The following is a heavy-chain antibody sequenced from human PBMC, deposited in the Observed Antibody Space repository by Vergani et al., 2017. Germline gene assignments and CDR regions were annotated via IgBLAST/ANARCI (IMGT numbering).Heavy chain of an antibody. V-gene: IGHV4-31*03. CDR3: ARAKWVTFGGVIVGRWFDP. CDR1: CGSISSGGYY. CDR2: IYYSGST. J-gene: IGHJ5*02. Sequence: QVQLQESGPGLVKPSQTLSLTCTVSCGSISSGGYYWSWIRQHPGKGLEWIGYIYYSGSTYYNPSLKSRVTISVDTSKNQFSLKLSSVTAADPAVYYCARAKWVTFGGVIVGRWFDPWGQGTLVTVSS. D-gene: IGHD3-16*02.